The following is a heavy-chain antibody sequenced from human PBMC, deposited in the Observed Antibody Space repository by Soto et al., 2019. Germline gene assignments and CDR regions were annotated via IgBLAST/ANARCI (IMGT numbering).Heavy chain of an antibody. Sequence: GGSLRLSCAASGFTFSSYWMSWVRQAPGKGLEWVANIKQDGSEKYYVDSVKGRFTISRDNAKNSLYLQMNSLRAEDTAVYYCARELIDFWSGYYYFDYWGQGTQVTVSS. CDR3: ARELIDFWSGYYYFDY. CDR1: GFTFSSYW. V-gene: IGHV3-7*01. D-gene: IGHD3-3*01. CDR2: IKQDGSEK. J-gene: IGHJ4*02.